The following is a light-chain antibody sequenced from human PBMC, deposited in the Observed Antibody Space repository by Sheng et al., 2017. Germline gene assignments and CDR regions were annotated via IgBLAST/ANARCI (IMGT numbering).Light chain of an antibody. V-gene: IGKV3-15*01. CDR1: QSLSSN. CDR2: GAS. CDR3: QQSFSTPLT. J-gene: IGKJ4*01. Sequence: EIVLTQSPATLSLSPGERATLSCRASQSLSSNLAWYQQKPGQAPRLLIYGASTRATGFPARFSGSGSGTDFTLTISSLQPEDFATYYCQQSFSTPLTFGGGTKVEIK.